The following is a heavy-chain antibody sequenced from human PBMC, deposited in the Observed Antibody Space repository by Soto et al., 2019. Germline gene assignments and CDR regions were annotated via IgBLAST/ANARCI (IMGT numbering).Heavy chain of an antibody. CDR1: GGSISSYY. J-gene: IGHJ4*02. V-gene: IGHV4-59*12. CDR3: ARETDQFDY. CDR2: IYYSGST. Sequence: PSETLSLTCTVSGGSISSYYWSWIRQPPGKGLEWIGYIYYSGSTNYNPSLKSRVTISVDTSKNQFSLKLSSVTAADTAVYYCARETDQFDYWGQGTLVTVSS.